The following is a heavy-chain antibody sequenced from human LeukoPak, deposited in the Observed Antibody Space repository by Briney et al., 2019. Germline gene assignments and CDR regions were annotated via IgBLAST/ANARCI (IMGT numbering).Heavy chain of an antibody. CDR1: GGSFSGYY. D-gene: IGHD3-10*01. CDR3: ARFGVGIIYGRSGVNGMDV. V-gene: IGHV4-34*01. Sequence: SETLSLTCAVYGGSFSGYYWSWIRQPPGKGLEWIGEINHSGSTNYNPSLKSRVTISVDTSKNQFSLKLSSVTAADTAVYYCARFGVGIIYGRSGVNGMDVWGQGTTVTVSS. J-gene: IGHJ6*02. CDR2: INHSGST.